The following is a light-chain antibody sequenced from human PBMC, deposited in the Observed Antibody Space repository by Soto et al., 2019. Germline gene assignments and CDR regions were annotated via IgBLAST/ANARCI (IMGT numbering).Light chain of an antibody. CDR2: DAS. CDR1: QDISNY. V-gene: IGKV1-33*01. J-gene: IGKJ5*01. CDR3: QQSDSLQIT. Sequence: DIQMTQSPSSLSASVGDRVTITCRASQDISNYLNWYQQRPGKAPKLLIYDASNLERGVPSRFSGTRSETHFTFAITSLQPEDVATYYCQQSDSLQITFGQGTRLEI.